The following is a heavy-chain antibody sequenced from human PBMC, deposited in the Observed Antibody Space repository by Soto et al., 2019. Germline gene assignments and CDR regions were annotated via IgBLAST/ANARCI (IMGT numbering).Heavy chain of an antibody. CDR2: IYHSGST. J-gene: IGHJ5*02. Sequence: QLPLQESGSGLVKPSQTLSLTCAVSGGSISRGGYSWSWIRQPPGKGLAWIGYIYHSGSTYYNPSLKSRVTISVDRSKNQCSLKLSSVTAADTAVYYWARVPAPWGQGTLVTVSS. CDR3: ARVPAP. V-gene: IGHV4-30-2*01. CDR1: GGSISRGGYS.